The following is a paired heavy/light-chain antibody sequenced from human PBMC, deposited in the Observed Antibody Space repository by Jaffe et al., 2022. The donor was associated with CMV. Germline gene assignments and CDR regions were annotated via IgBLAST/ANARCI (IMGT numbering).Heavy chain of an antibody. CDR2: MYYSGSN. CDR1: GGSITNDY. D-gene: IGHD3-3*01. Sequence: QVQLQESGPGLVKSSETLSLTCAVSGGSITNDYWNWIRQPPGKGLEWIGYMYYSGSNNYNPSLKSRITMPVDTARNQFSLRLSSVTAADSAIYYCARSSSGWHKFDSWGQGTLVTVSS. J-gene: IGHJ4*02. CDR3: ARSSSGWHKFDS. V-gene: IGHV4-59*08.
Light chain of an antibody. J-gene: IGKJ3*01. CDR3: QQYYSSPYT. CDR1: QSVLYTSNNYNY. CDR2: WAS. Sequence: DIVMTQSPDSLAVSLGERATISCKSSQSVLYTSNNYNYLAWYQLKPGQPPKLLIYWASTRQSGVPDRFSGSGSGTDFTLTISRLQAEDVAIYHCQQYYSSPYTFGPGTKVDIK. V-gene: IGKV4-1*01.